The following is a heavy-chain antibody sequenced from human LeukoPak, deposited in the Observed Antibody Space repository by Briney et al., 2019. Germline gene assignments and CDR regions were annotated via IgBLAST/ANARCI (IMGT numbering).Heavy chain of an antibody. J-gene: IGHJ4*02. Sequence: PSETLSLTCAVYGGSFSGYYWSWIRQPPGKGLEWIGEINHSGSTNYNPSLKSRVTISVDTSKNQFSLKLSSVTAADTAVYYCARTDYDSSGYYSYCGQGTLVTVSS. CDR3: ARTDYDSSGYYSY. CDR2: INHSGST. V-gene: IGHV4-34*01. D-gene: IGHD3-22*01. CDR1: GGSFSGYY.